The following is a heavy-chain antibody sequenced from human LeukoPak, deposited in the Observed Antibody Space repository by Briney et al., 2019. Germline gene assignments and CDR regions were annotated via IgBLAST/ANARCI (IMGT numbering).Heavy chain of an antibody. D-gene: IGHD3-22*01. CDR1: GFTFSSYA. J-gene: IGHJ4*02. CDR2: ISGSGGST. V-gene: IGHV3-23*01. Sequence: GGSLRLSCAASGFTFSSYAMSWVRQAPGKGLEWVSAISGSGGSTYYADSVEGRFTISRDNSKNTLYLQMNSLRAEDTAVYYCAKDKPCYYDSRGCSDYWGQGTLVTVSS. CDR3: AKDKPCYYDSRGCSDY.